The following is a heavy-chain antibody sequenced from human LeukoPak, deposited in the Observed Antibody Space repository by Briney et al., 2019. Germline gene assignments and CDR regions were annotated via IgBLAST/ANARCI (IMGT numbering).Heavy chain of an antibody. D-gene: IGHD4-17*01. V-gene: IGHV1-46*01. CDR1: GYTFTSYY. J-gene: IGHJ4*02. CDR2: INPSGGST. CDR3: ARPLLGTTVTFEFGY. Sequence: ASVKVSCKASGYTFTSYYMHWVRQAPGQGLEWMGIINPSGGSTSYAQKFQGRVTMTRDTSTSTVYMELSSLRSEDTAVYYCARPLLGTTVTFEFGYWGQGTLVTVSS.